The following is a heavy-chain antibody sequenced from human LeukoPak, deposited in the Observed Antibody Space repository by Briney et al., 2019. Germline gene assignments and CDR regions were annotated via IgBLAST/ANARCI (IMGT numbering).Heavy chain of an antibody. D-gene: IGHD2-2*02. CDR3: AKYVVVVPAAIGWFDP. Sequence: GGSLRLSCAASGFTFSSYAMSWVRQAPGKGLEWVSAISGSGGSTYYADSVKGRFTISRDNSKNTLYLQMNSLRAEDTAVYYCAKYVVVVPAAIGWFDPWGQGTLVTVSS. CDR2: ISGSGGST. V-gene: IGHV3-23*01. CDR1: GFTFSSYA. J-gene: IGHJ5*02.